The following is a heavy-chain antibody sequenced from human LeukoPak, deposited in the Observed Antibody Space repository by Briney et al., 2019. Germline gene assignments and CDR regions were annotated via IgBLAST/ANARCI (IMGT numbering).Heavy chain of an antibody. Sequence: PGGSLRLSCTASGFTFSSYSMNWVRQAPGKGLEWVSSISSSSSYIYYADSVKGRFTISRDNAKNSLYLQMTSLTAEDRGIYYCANRVAQHDSWGQGTLVTVSS. CDR2: ISSSSSYI. D-gene: IGHD3-3*01. V-gene: IGHV3-21*04. CDR3: ANRVAQHDS. J-gene: IGHJ5*02. CDR1: GFTFSSYS.